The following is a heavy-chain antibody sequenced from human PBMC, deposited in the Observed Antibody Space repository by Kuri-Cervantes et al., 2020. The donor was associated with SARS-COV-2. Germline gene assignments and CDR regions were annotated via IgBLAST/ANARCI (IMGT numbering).Heavy chain of an antibody. D-gene: IGHD2-21*01. CDR1: GFTFSSYA. Sequence: SCAASGFTFSSYAMHWVRQAPGKGLEWVTFISYDGKNKKCMASGKGRFTISRDNSQNTLHLQMKSLRDEDTAIYYCAKDRAGVHDFWGQGTLVTVSS. CDR3: AKDRAGVHDF. V-gene: IGHV3-30*04. J-gene: IGHJ4*02. CDR2: ISYDGKNK.